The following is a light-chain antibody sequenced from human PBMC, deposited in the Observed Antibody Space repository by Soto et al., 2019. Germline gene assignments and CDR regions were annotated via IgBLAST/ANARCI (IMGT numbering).Light chain of an antibody. J-gene: IGKJ2*01. CDR2: GAS. CDR3: QQFGSSLSLYT. Sequence: EIVLTQSPGTLSLSPGERATLSCRASQSVSNNFLAWYQQKPGQAPRLLIYGASSRATDIPERFSGSGSGTDFTLTISRLEPEDFAVYYCQQFGSSLSLYTFGQGTKLEIK. V-gene: IGKV3-20*01. CDR1: QSVSNNF.